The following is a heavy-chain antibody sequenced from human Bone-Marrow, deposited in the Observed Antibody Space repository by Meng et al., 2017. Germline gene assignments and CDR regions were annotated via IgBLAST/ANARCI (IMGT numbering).Heavy chain of an antibody. V-gene: IGHV3-33*01. Sequence: GESLKISCAASGFTFSSYGMHWVRQAPGKGLEWVAVIWYDGSNKYYADSVKGRFTISRDNSKNTLYLQMNSLRAEDTAVYYCARGRYMVRGVRNNWFDPWGQGTLVTVSS. CDR3: ARGRYMVRGVRNNWFDP. CDR1: GFTFSSYG. D-gene: IGHD3-10*01. CDR2: IWYDGSNK. J-gene: IGHJ5*02.